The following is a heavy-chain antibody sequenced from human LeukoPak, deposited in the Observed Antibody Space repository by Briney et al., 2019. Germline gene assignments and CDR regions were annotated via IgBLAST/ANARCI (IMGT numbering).Heavy chain of an antibody. V-gene: IGHV3-21*04. CDR3: AKTLDSNSYHTDDAFDI. J-gene: IGHJ3*02. CDR1: GLTFSSYS. CDR2: ISSSSSYI. D-gene: IGHD3-22*01. Sequence: NTGGSLRLSCAASGLTFSSYSMNWVRQAPGKGLEWVSSISSSSSYIYYADSVKGRFTISRDNSKNTLHLQMHSLRAEDTAVYYCAKTLDSNSYHTDDAFDIWGHGTVVTVSS.